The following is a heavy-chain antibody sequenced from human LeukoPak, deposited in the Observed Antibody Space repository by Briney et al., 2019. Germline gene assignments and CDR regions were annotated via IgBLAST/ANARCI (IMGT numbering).Heavy chain of an antibody. J-gene: IGHJ6*02. CDR2: ISYDGSNK. CDR1: GFTFSSYA. V-gene: IGHV3-30-3*02. Sequence: GRSLRLSCAASGFTFSSYAMHWVRQAPGKGLEWVAVISYDGSNKYYADSVKGRFTISRDNSKNTLYLQMNSLRAEDTAVYYCAKHLSRYYYYGMDVWGQGTTVTVSS. CDR3: AKHLSRYYYYGMDV.